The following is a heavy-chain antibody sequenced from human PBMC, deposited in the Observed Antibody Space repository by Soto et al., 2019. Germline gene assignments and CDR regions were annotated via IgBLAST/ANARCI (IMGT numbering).Heavy chain of an antibody. Sequence: GGSLRLSCAASGFTFSDYYMSWIRQAPGKGLEWVSYISSSGSTIYYADSVKGRFTISRDNAKNSLYLQMNSLRAEDTAVYYCASSLEEGGYYGMDVWGQGTTVTVSS. V-gene: IGHV3-11*01. J-gene: IGHJ6*02. D-gene: IGHD3-16*01. CDR2: ISSSGSTI. CDR3: ASSLEEGGYYGMDV. CDR1: GFTFSDYY.